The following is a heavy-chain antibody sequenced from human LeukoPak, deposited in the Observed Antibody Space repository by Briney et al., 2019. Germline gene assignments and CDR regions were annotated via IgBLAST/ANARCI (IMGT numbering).Heavy chain of an antibody. Sequence: SGGSLRLSCAASGFTFSSYWMSWVRQAPGKGLEWVANIKQDGSEKYYVDSVKGRFTISRDNAKNSLYLQMNSLRAEDTAVYYCARGEHPHGDYVGGIDYWGQGTLVTVSS. J-gene: IGHJ4*02. CDR1: GFTFSSYW. D-gene: IGHD4-17*01. CDR3: ARGEHPHGDYVGGIDY. V-gene: IGHV3-7*01. CDR2: IKQDGSEK.